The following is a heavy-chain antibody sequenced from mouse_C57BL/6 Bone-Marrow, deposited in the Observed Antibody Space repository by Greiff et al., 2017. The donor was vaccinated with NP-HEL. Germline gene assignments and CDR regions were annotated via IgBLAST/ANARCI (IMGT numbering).Heavy chain of an antibody. CDR3: AREESYDGYYWFAY. CDR1: GYTFTDYY. J-gene: IGHJ3*01. Sequence: QVQLQQSGAELVRPGASVKLSCKASGYTFTDYYINWVKQRPGQGLEWIARIYPGSGNTYYNEKFKGKATLTAEKSSSTAYMQLSSLTSEDSAVYFCAREESYDGYYWFAYWGQGTLVTVSA. D-gene: IGHD2-3*01. V-gene: IGHV1-76*01. CDR2: IYPGSGNT.